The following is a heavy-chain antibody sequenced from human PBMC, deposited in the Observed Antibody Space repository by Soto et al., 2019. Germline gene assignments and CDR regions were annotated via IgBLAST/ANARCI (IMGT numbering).Heavy chain of an antibody. J-gene: IGHJ4*02. Sequence: SLRLSCAASGFTFSSYAMSWVRQAPGKGLEWVSAISGSGGSTYYADSVKGRFTISRDNSKNTLYLQMSSLRAEDTAVYYCAKDPATLYRMYYFDYWGQGTLVTVSS. D-gene: IGHD2-15*01. CDR3: AKDPATLYRMYYFDY. V-gene: IGHV3-23*01. CDR1: GFTFSSYA. CDR2: ISGSGGST.